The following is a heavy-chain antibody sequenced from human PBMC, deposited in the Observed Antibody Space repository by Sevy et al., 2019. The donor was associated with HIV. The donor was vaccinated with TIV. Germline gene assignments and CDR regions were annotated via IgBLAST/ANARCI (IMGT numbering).Heavy chain of an antibody. CDR1: GYSFTTYW. D-gene: IGHD4-4*01. J-gene: IGHJ4*02. CDR3: ARGTSNYAY. CDR2: IYPGDSDT. Sequence: GESLKISCKGSGYSFTTYWIAWVRQLPGKGLEWMGIIYPGDSDTRYSPSFQGRVTISADKSISTAYLQWSSLKASDSAMYYCARGTSNYAYWGQGTLVTVSS. V-gene: IGHV5-51*01.